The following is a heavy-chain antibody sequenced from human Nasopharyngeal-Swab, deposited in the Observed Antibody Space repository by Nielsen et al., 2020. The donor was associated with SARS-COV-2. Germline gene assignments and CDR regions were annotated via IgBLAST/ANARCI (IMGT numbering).Heavy chain of an antibody. J-gene: IGHJ5*02. Sequence: RQAPGKGLEWIGSIYYSGSTYYNPSLKSRVTISVDTSKNQFSLKLSSVTAADTAVYYCARGAHSSSSGVGNWFDPWGQGTLVTVSS. D-gene: IGHD6-6*01. V-gene: IGHV4-39*07. CDR2: IYYSGST. CDR3: ARGAHSSSSGVGNWFDP.